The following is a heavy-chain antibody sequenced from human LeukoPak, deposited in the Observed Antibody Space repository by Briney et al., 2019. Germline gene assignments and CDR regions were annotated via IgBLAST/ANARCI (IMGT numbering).Heavy chain of an antibody. V-gene: IGHV1-8*02. CDR3: ARGRAGRKGWFDP. CDR2: MNPNSGNS. J-gene: IGHJ5*02. CDR1: GYTFTSYY. Sequence: ASVKVSCKASGYTFTSYYMHWVRQATGQGLEWMGWMNPNSGNSGYAQKFQGRVTMTRNTSISTAYMELSSLKSEDTAVYYCARGRAGRKGWFDPWGQGTLVTVSS.